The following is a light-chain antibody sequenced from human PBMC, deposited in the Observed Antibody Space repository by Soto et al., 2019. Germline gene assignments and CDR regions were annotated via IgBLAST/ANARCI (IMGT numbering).Light chain of an antibody. CDR1: QSISSW. CDR2: DAS. Sequence: DIQMTQSPSTLSASVGDRVTITCRASQSISSWFAWYQQKPGKAPKLLIYDASSLESGVPSRFSGSGSGTEFTLTISSLQPDDFATYYCQQYNSFGQGTRLEI. J-gene: IGKJ5*01. V-gene: IGKV1-5*01. CDR3: QQYNS.